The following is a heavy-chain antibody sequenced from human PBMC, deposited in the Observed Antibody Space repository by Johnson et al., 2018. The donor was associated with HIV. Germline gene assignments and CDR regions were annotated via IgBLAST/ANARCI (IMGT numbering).Heavy chain of an antibody. D-gene: IGHD2-15*01. CDR3: AKEYCGGGSCYLGPSGDAFDI. CDR2: ISSSGSTI. V-gene: IGHV3-11*04. CDR1: GFTFSDYY. J-gene: IGHJ3*02. Sequence: QVQLVESGGGLVKPGGSLRLSCAASGFTFSDYYMSWIRQAPGKGLEWVSYISSSGSTIYYADSVKGRFTISRDNSKNTLYLQMNSLRAEDTAVYYCAKEYCGGGSCYLGPSGDAFDIWGQGTMVTVSS.